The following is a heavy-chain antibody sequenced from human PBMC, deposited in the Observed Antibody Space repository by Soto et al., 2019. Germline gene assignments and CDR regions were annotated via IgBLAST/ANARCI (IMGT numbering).Heavy chain of an antibody. J-gene: IGHJ1*01. CDR2: INHSGST. D-gene: IGHD2-2*02. CDR1: GGSFSGYY. V-gene: IGHV4-34*01. CDR3: ARARPRYCSSTSCYNPYFQH. Sequence: PSETLSLTCAVYGGSFSGYYWSWIRQPPGKGLEWIGEINHSGSTNYNPSLKSRVTISVDTSKNQFSLKLSSVTAADTAVYYCARARPRYCSSTSCYNPYFQHWGQGTLVTVSS.